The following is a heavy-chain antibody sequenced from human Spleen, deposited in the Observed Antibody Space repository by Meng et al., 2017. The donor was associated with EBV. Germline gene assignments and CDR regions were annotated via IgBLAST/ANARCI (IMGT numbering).Heavy chain of an antibody. CDR1: GGTFRSDA. Sequence: QVELVQSGAEVKKPGSSVNVSCKTSGGTFRSDAVSWVRQAPGQGLEWLGGLIPKSDAPYYAQKFQDRVTITADESTSTHYMDLRGLRSEDTAVYYCASESGRGFTPDYWGQGTLVTVSS. J-gene: IGHJ4*02. V-gene: IGHV1-69*01. D-gene: IGHD3-10*01. CDR2: LIPKSDAP. CDR3: ASESGRGFTPDY.